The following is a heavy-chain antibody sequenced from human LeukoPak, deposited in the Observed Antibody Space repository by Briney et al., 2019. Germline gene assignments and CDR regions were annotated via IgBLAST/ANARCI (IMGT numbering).Heavy chain of an antibody. Sequence: ASVKVSCRTSGYTFTTYYLHWVRQAPGQRLEWMGVINPSGGSTIYAQKFQDRVAMTRDTSTSTVYMDLSSLIAADTAIYYCARAIERGRRFDYWGQGTLVTVSS. J-gene: IGHJ4*02. CDR2: INPSGGST. CDR1: GYTFTTYY. CDR3: ARAIERGRRFDY. V-gene: IGHV1-46*03. D-gene: IGHD5-24*01.